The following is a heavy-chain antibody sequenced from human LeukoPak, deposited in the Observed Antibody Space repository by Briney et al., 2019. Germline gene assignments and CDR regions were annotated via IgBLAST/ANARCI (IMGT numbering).Heavy chain of an antibody. CDR3: AREQYYYYYGMDV. CDR2: IHSGGST. Sequence: GGSLRLSCAASGFTVSSNYMSWVRQAPGKGLEWVSVIHSGGSTYYADSVKGRFTISRDNSKNTLNLQMNSLRAEDTAVYYCAREQYYYYYGMDVWGQGTTVTVSS. CDR1: GFTVSSNY. V-gene: IGHV3-66*01. J-gene: IGHJ6*02.